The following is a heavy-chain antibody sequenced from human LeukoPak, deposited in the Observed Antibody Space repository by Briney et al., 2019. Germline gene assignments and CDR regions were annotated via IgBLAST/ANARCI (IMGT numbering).Heavy chain of an antibody. CDR2: IYYSGST. V-gene: IGHV4-39*07. CDR1: GYSISSSSYY. Sequence: PSETLSLTCTVSGYSISSSSYYWGWIRQPPGKGLEWIGSIYYSGSTYYNPSLKSRVTISVDTSKNQFSLKLSSVTAADTAVYYCARDYYDSRGLDYYYMDVWGKGTTVTVSS. J-gene: IGHJ6*03. D-gene: IGHD3-22*01. CDR3: ARDYYDSRGLDYYYMDV.